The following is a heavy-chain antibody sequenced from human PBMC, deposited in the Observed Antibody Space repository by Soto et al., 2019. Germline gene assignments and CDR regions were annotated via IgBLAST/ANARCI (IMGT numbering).Heavy chain of an antibody. Sequence: QVRLVQSGPEVKKPGASVRVSCKASGYTFAHYGITWVRQTSGQGLEWLGWISGYNINTHYAQKFEDRVTLTTDKSTSTVYMERRSLKSDDTAIYFCARERRWEPLLYWGQGTLVTVSP. CDR3: ARERRWEPLLY. D-gene: IGHD1-26*01. V-gene: IGHV1-18*01. CDR1: GYTFAHYG. CDR2: ISGYNINT. J-gene: IGHJ4*02.